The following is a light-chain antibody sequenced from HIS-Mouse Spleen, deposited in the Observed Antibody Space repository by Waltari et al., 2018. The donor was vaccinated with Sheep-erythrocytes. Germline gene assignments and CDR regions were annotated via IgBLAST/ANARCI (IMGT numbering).Light chain of an antibody. V-gene: IGLV2-11*01. CDR1: SSDVGGYNY. Sequence: QSALTQPRSVSGSPGQSVTISCTGTSSDVGGYNYVSWYQQHPGKAPKLMLYDVSKRPSGVPDRFSVSKSGNTASLTISGLQAEDEADYYCSSYTSSSILYVFGTGTKVTVL. CDR3: SSYTSSSILYV. CDR2: DVS. J-gene: IGLJ1*01.